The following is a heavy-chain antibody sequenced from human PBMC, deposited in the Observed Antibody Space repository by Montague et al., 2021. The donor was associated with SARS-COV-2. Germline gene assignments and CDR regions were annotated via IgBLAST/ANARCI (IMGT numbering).Heavy chain of an antibody. CDR3: ARSVRGYCNDDSCLARYYYGLDV. D-gene: IGHD2-15*01. Sequence: TLSLTCSVSSGSINSGGFYWSWIRQPPGKGPEWIGYIYYSGSTYYNPSLESRLTISVDTSKNQFSLNLSSVTAADTAVYYCARSVRGYCNDDSCLARYYYGLDVWGQGTTVTVSS. CDR1: SGSINSGGFY. CDR2: IYYSGST. J-gene: IGHJ6*02. V-gene: IGHV4-31*03.